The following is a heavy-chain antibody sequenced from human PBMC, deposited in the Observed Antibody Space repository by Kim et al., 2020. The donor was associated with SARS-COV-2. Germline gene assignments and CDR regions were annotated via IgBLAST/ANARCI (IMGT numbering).Heavy chain of an antibody. J-gene: IGHJ3*02. CDR2: FSSSSNSK. Sequence: GGSLRLSCAASGFTFRSYEMNWVRQAPGKGLEWVSYFSSSSNSKYYADSVKGRFTISRDNAKDSLYLQMNGLRAEDTAVYCCAREVLVSPDAFDIWGQGTMVTVSS. CDR3: AREVLVSPDAFDI. CDR1: GFTFRSYE. V-gene: IGHV3-48*03. D-gene: IGHD2-2*01.